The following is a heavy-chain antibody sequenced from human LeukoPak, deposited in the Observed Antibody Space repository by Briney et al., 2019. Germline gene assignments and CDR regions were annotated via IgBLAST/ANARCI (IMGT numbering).Heavy chain of an antibody. D-gene: IGHD3-3*01. CDR3: ARQPSGFWSGSYRDY. CDR2: IYPGGSDT. Sequence: GESLQISCKGSGYTFTNYWIGWVRQVPGKGLEWMGIIYPGGSDTRYSPSFQGQVSISADKSINTAYLQWSSLKASDTAMYYCARQPSGFWSGSYRDYWGQGTLVTVSS. V-gene: IGHV5-51*01. CDR1: GYTFTNYW. J-gene: IGHJ4*02.